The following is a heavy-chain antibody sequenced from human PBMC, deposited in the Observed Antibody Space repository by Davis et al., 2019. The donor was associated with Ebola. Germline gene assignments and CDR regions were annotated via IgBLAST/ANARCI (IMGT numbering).Heavy chain of an antibody. CDR2: ISAYTGNT. J-gene: IGHJ3*02. CDR1: GYSFKNYA. V-gene: IGHV1-18*01. D-gene: IGHD1-26*01. CDR3: ARTSIVGTTTTASDI. Sequence: ASVKVSCKASGYSFKNYAISWVRQAPGQGLEWMGWISAYTGNTNYAQKVQGRVNMTTDTSTGTAYLDLRSLRSYDTAGYFWARTSIVGTTTTASDIWGQGTLVTVSS.